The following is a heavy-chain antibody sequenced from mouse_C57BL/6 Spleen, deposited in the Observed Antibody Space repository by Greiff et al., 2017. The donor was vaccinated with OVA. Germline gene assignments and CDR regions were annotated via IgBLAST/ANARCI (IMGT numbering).Heavy chain of an antibody. J-gene: IGHJ2*01. V-gene: IGHV1-52*01. CDR1: GYTFTSYW. CDR3: ASGGTDGYGAY. CDR2: IDPSDSEN. D-gene: IGHD2-3*01. Sequence: VQLQQSGAELVRPGSSVKLSCKASGYTFTSYWMHWVKQRPIQGLEWIGNIDPSDSENHPNQKFKDKATLTVDKSSSTAYIQLSSLTSEDPMVYYSASGGTDGYGAYGSQGTTLTVPS.